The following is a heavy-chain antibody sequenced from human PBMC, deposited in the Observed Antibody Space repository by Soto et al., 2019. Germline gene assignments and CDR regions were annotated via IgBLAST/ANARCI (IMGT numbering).Heavy chain of an antibody. D-gene: IGHD6-19*01. J-gene: IGHJ6*03. Sequence: GGSLRLSCAASGFTFSSYGMRWVRKAPGKGLEWVAVISYDGSNKYYADSVKGRFTISRDNSKNTLYLQMNSLRAEDTAVYYCAKERDSSGWLYYYYYYMDVWGKGTTVTVSS. CDR2: ISYDGSNK. CDR1: GFTFSSYG. CDR3: AKERDSSGWLYYYYYYMDV. V-gene: IGHV3-30*18.